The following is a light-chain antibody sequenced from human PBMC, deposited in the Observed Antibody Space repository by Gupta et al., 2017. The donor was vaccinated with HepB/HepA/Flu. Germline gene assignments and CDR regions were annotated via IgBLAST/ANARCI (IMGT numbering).Light chain of an antibody. CDR2: GEN. Sequence: SSELTQAPAVSVALGQTVRITCQGDSLRNYYASWYPQKPGQAPVLVIYGENNRPSGIPDRISGSTSGNTAALTITGAQAEDEADYYCNARDTSGNVLVFGGGTKLTGL. J-gene: IGLJ2*01. CDR3: NARDTSGNVLV. V-gene: IGLV3-19*01. CDR1: SLRNYY.